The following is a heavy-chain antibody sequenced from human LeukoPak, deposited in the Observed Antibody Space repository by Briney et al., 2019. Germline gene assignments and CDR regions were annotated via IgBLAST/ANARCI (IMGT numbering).Heavy chain of an antibody. J-gene: IGHJ6*02. CDR3: AKDRSSGPHYYYGMDV. CDR1: GFTFSSYG. V-gene: IGHV3-30*18. Sequence: GRSLRLSCAASGFTFSSYGIHWVRQSPGKGLEWVAVVSYLGDEQFYAESVKGRFTISRDNSKKTVFLQMNSLRGEDTAVYYCAKDRSSGPHYYYGMDVWGRGTTVIVSS. CDR2: VSYLGDEQ. D-gene: IGHD3-22*01.